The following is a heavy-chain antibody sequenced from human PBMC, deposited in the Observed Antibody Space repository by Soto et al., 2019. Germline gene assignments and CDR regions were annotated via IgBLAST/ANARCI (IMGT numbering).Heavy chain of an antibody. CDR3: ASLGGQQLVEPIKYYYDSSGSGIDY. CDR2: ISSSSSTI. CDR1: GFTFSSYS. D-gene: IGHD3-22*01. J-gene: IGHJ4*02. Sequence: EVQLVESGGGLVQPGGSLRLSCAASGFTFSSYSMNWVRQAPGKGLEWVSYISSSSSTIYYADSVKGRFTISRDNAKNSLYLQMNRLRAEDTAVYYCASLGGQQLVEPIKYYYDSSGSGIDYWGQGTLVTVSS. V-gene: IGHV3-48*01.